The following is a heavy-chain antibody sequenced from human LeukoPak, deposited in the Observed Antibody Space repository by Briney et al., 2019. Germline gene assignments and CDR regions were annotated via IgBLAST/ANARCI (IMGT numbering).Heavy chain of an antibody. J-gene: IGHJ5*02. CDR3: AKGGYSTWFDP. CDR2: IRATDPST. Sequence: GGSLRLSCAASGFTFSDYSMTWVRQAPGKGLEWISTIRATDPSTYYADSMKGRFTVSRDNSQNTQFLQMDSLRAEDTAVYYCAKGGYSTWFDPWGQGTLVTVSS. CDR1: GFTFSDYS. D-gene: IGHD2-15*01. V-gene: IGHV3-23*01.